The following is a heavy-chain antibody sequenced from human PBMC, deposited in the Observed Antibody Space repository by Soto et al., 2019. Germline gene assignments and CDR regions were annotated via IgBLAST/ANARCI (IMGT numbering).Heavy chain of an antibody. Sequence: ESGGGVVPPGRSLRLSCAASAFTFSAYGMHWVRQAPGKGLEWVAVISYDGSNEYYADSVKGRFTISRDNSKNTLYLQMNSLKTEDTAVYYCAKDQGYYGSGYYLFDYWGQGTLVTVSS. J-gene: IGHJ4*02. V-gene: IGHV3-30*18. CDR2: ISYDGSNE. CDR3: AKDQGYYGSGYYLFDY. CDR1: AFTFSAYG. D-gene: IGHD3-10*01.